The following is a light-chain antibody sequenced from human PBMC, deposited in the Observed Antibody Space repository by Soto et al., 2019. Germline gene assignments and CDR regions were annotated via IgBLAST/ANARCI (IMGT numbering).Light chain of an antibody. V-gene: IGLV2-14*03. CDR3: CSYTGTRILPYV. Sequence: QSVLTQPASVSGSPGQSITISCTGTSSDVGAYNSVSWYQQYPGKAPKLMIDDVSDRPSGVSSRFSGSKSGNTASLTISGLQADDEADYYCCSYTGTRILPYVFGTGTKLTVL. J-gene: IGLJ1*01. CDR2: DVS. CDR1: SSDVGAYNS.